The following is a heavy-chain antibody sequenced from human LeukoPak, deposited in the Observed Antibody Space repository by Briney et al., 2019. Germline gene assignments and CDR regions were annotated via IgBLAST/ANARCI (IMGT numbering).Heavy chain of an antibody. V-gene: IGHV4-39*07. CDR3: ARDFGDWRTDY. D-gene: IGHD2-21*02. CDR1: GGSISSRTYY. Sequence: SETLSLTCTVSGGSISSRTYYWAWIRQPPGKGLEWIGSINYSGKITYNPSLKSRVTVSLDTSKNQFSLTLSSVTAADTAVYYCARDFGDWRTDYWGQGTLVTVPS. J-gene: IGHJ4*02. CDR2: INYSGKI.